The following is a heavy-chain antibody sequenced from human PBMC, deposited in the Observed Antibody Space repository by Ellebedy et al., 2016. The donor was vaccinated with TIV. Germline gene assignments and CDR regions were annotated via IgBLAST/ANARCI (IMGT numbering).Heavy chain of an antibody. Sequence: PGGSLRLSCAASGFTVSGYWMIWVRQAPVKGLEWVAHIKQDESEKYYVDSVRGRFTISRDNAKNSLYLQMNSLRVEDTAVYYCTRSLGSLYDYWGQGTLVTVSS. V-gene: IGHV3-7*01. CDR2: IKQDESEK. D-gene: IGHD3-10*01. J-gene: IGHJ4*02. CDR3: TRSLGSLYDY. CDR1: GFTVSGYW.